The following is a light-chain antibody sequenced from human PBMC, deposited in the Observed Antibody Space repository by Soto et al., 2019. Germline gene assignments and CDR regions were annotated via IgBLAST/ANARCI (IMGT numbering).Light chain of an antibody. CDR2: GAS. V-gene: IGKV3-15*01. J-gene: IGKJ2*01. Sequence: EIVMTQSPATLSVSPGERATLSCRASQSVSTNLAWYQQKPGQSPRLLIYGASTRATGIPARFSGSGSETEFTLTISSLQSEDFAVYYCQQYTIWPPYTFGQGTNLEIK. CDR1: QSVSTN. CDR3: QQYTIWPPYT.